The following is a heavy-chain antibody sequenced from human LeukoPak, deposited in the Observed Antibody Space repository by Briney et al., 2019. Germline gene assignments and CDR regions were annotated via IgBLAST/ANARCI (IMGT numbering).Heavy chain of an antibody. Sequence: PSETLSLTCAVYGGSFSGYYWSWIRQPPGKGLEWIGEINHSGSTNYNASLKSRVTISIDTSKNQFSLKVNSVTTADTAVYFCARRDDCASDNYYPRFDRWGQGILASLSS. CDR1: GGSFSGYY. J-gene: IGHJ5*02. D-gene: IGHD3-10*01. V-gene: IGHV4-34*01. CDR2: INHSGST. CDR3: ARRDDCASDNYYPRFDR.